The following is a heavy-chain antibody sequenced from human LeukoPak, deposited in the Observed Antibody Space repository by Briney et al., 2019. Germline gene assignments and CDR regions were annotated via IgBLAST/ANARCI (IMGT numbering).Heavy chain of an antibody. CDR1: GYTFTSYY. CDR2: INPSGGST. CDR3: ARDSCSSTSCYGSPGRMDV. D-gene: IGHD2-2*01. V-gene: IGHV1-46*01. J-gene: IGHJ6*04. Sequence: ASVKVSCKASGYTFTSYYMHWVRQAPGQGLEWMGIINPSGGSTSYAQKFQGRVTMTRDTSTSTVYMELSSLRSEDTAVYYCARDSCSSTSCYGSPGRMDVWGKGITVTVSS.